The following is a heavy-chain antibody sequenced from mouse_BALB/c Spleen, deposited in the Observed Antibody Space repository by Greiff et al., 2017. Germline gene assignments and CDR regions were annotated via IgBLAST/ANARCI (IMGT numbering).Heavy chain of an antibody. CDR3: ARDRAALTGFAY. Sequence: EVKLMESGPGLVKPSQSLSLTCSVTGYSITSGYYWNWIRQFPGNKLEWMGYISYDGSNNYNPSLKNRISITRDTSKNQFFLKLNSVTTEDTATYYCARDRAALTGFAYWGQGTLVTVSA. J-gene: IGHJ3*01. CDR2: ISYDGSN. CDR1: GYSITSGYY. D-gene: IGHD4-1*01. V-gene: IGHV3-6*02.